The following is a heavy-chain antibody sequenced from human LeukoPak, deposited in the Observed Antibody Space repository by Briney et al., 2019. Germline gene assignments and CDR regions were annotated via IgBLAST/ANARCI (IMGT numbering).Heavy chain of an antibody. J-gene: IGHJ4*02. CDR1: GGSISSYY. CDR2: IYYSGST. CDR3: ARGVYDILTEYYFDY. D-gene: IGHD3-9*01. Sequence: PSETLSLTCTVSGGSISSYYWSWIRQPPGKGLEWIGYIYYSGSTNYNPSLKSRVTISVDTSKNQFSLKLSSVTAADTAVYYCARGVYDILTEYYFDYWGQGTLVTVSS. V-gene: IGHV4-59*01.